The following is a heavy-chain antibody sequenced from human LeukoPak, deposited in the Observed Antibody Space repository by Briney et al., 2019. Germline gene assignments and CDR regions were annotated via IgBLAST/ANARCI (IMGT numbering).Heavy chain of an antibody. CDR1: GFTFSSYE. D-gene: IGHD6-19*01. Sequence: GGSLRLSCAASGFTFSSYEMNSVRQAPGKGLEWVSYISSSGSTIYYADSVKGRFTISRDNSKNTLYLQMNSLRAEDTAVYYCAKDRTWAWAVAGTGTLDYWGQGTLVTVSS. J-gene: IGHJ4*02. V-gene: IGHV3-48*03. CDR3: AKDRTWAWAVAGTGTLDY. CDR2: ISSSGSTI.